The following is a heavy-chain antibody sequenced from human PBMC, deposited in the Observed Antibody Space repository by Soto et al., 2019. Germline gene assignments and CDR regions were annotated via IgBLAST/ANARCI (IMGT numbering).Heavy chain of an antibody. J-gene: IGHJ6*03. CDR1: GFTFSSYS. CDR2: ISSSSSTI. D-gene: IGHD6-6*01. CDR3: ARAGWQLVAEDLLYYYYYYMDV. Sequence: GGSLRLSCAASGFTFSSYSMNWVRQAPGKGLEWVSYISSSSSTIYYADSVKGRFTISRDNAKNSLYLQMNSLRAENTAVYYCARAGWQLVAEDLLYYYYYYMDVWGKGTTVTVSS. V-gene: IGHV3-48*01.